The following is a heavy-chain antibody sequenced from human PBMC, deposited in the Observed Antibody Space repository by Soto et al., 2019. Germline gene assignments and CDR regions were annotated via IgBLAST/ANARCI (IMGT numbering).Heavy chain of an antibody. CDR2: IYHSGST. Sequence: QVQLQESGPGLVKPSQTLSLTCTVSGGSINIGGFYWSWVRQHPGKGLEWIGYIYHSGSTYYNPSLKSRVTISEDTSKNQFSLKLRSVTAADTAVYYCARRGFSYGGGYFDLWGRGTLVTVSS. CDR3: ARRGFSYGGGYFDL. CDR1: GGSINIGGFY. D-gene: IGHD5-18*01. J-gene: IGHJ2*01. V-gene: IGHV4-31*03.